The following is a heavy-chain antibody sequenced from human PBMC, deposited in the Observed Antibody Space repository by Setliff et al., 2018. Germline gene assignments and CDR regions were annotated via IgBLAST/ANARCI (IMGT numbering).Heavy chain of an antibody. CDR2: ISYGGNT. V-gene: IGHV4-39*02. J-gene: IGHJ6*03. CDR3: ARAPPNRYSGSYEYFYMDV. CDR1: GVSISANHY. D-gene: IGHD1-26*01. Sequence: SETLSLTCTVSGVSISANHYWGWIRQPPGKGLEWIGSISYGGNTYYNPSLNSRVTISADTSKNQFSVRLNSVTAADTAVYYCARAPPNRYSGSYEYFYMDVWGKGTTVTVSS.